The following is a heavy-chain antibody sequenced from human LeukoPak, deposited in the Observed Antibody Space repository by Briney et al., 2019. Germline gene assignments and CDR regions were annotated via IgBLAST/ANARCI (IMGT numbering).Heavy chain of an antibody. J-gene: IGHJ6*02. D-gene: IGHD3-10*01. Sequence: SETLSLTCAVYGGSFSGYYWSWIRQPPGKGLEWIGEINHSGSTNYNPSLKSRVTISVDTSKNQFSLKLSSVTAADTAVYYCAILGVTRSPYGMDVWGQGTTVTVSS. CDR2: INHSGST. CDR3: AILGVTRSPYGMDV. V-gene: IGHV4-34*01. CDR1: GGSFSGYY.